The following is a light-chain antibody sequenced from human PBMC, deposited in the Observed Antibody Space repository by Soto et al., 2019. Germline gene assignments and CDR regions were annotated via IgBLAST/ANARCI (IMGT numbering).Light chain of an antibody. J-gene: IGKJ5*01. CDR2: AAS. V-gene: IGKV1-39*01. CDR3: QQSYSAPIT. Sequence: HLTQCPSSLSASVGDRVIITCRASQSISNYLNWYQQKPGRAPKLLIFAASSLQSGVPSRFSGSGSGTNFTLTISSLQPEDFAAYYCQQSYSAPITFGQGTRLE. CDR1: QSISNY.